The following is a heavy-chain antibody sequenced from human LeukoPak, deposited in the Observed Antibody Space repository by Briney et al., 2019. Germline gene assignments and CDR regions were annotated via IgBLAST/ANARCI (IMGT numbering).Heavy chain of an antibody. Sequence: GALRLSCPASGFTFGDYAMSWFRQAPGKGLEWVGFIRSKAYGGTTEYAASVKGRFTISRDDSKSIAYLQMNSLKTEDTAVYYCTRGGDHEYYYYGMDVWGRGTTVTVSS. V-gene: IGHV3-49*03. D-gene: IGHD4-17*01. CDR2: IRSKAYGGTT. CDR3: TRGGDHEYYYYGMDV. J-gene: IGHJ6*02. CDR1: GFTFGDYA.